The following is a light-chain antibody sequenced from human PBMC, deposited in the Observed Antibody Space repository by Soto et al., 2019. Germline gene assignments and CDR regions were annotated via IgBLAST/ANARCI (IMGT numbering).Light chain of an antibody. CDR1: QSVSSSY. CDR3: QQYGSYPWT. CDR2: GAS. V-gene: IGKV3-20*01. Sequence: EILFTQSPGTLSLSPGERATLSCRASQSVSSSYLAWYQQKPGQAPRLLIYGASSRDTGIPDRFSGSGSGTDFTLTISRLEPEDFEVYYCQQYGSYPWTFGQGTKVDIK. J-gene: IGKJ1*01.